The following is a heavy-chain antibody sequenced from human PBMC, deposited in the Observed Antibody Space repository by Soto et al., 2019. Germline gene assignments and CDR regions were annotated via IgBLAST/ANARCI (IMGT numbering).Heavy chain of an antibody. CDR3: AKGPPSYRPYTFD. J-gene: IGHJ4*03. V-gene: IGHV3-23*01. D-gene: IGHD2-21*01. Sequence: GGSLSLSCAASGFTFSTYTMSWVRQAPGKGLEWVSAISGRSDSTYYADSVKGRFTISRDNSRNTLNLQMSSLRADDTAVYYWAKGPPSYRPYTFDYGAKGP. CDR2: ISGRSDST. CDR1: GFTFSTYT.